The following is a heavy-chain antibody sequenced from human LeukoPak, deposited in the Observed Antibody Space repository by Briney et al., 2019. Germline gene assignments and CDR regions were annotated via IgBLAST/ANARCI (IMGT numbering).Heavy chain of an antibody. CDR3: ARGTIIEYGTPFTFDY. Sequence: GASVKVSCKASGYTFTSYDINWVRQATGQGLEWMGWMNPNSGNTGYAQKFQGRVTMTRNTSISTAYMELSSLRSEDTAVYYCARGTIIEYGTPFTFDYWGQGTLVTVSS. CDR1: GYTFTSYD. V-gene: IGHV1-8*01. D-gene: IGHD5-24*01. J-gene: IGHJ4*02. CDR2: MNPNSGNT.